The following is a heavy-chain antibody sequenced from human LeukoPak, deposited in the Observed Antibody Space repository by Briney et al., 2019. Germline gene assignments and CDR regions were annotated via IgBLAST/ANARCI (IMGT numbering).Heavy chain of an antibody. J-gene: IGHJ4*02. V-gene: IGHV3-7*01. Sequence: PGGSLRLSCTASGFVFSRYWMTWVRQAPGKGLEWVANIKQDGSEIYYVDSVKGRFTISRDNAKNSLYLQMNSLRAEDTAVYYCAREVPAYYDYWGQGTLVTVSS. D-gene: IGHD3-10*01. CDR1: GFVFSRYW. CDR3: AREVPAYYDY. CDR2: IKQDGSEI.